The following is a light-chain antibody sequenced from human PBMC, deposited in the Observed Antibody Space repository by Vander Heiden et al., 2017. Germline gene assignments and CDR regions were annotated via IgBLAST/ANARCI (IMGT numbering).Light chain of an antibody. CDR3: QQSYSTPFT. Sequence: EIQMTQSTSSLSASVGDKVTIPCRASQSISNYLNWYQQKPGKAPKLLIYSASSLQSGVPSGFSGSGSGTDFTLTISSLQPEDFATYYCQQSYSTPFTFGPGTKVDIK. J-gene: IGKJ3*01. V-gene: IGKV1-39*01. CDR2: SAS. CDR1: QSISNY.